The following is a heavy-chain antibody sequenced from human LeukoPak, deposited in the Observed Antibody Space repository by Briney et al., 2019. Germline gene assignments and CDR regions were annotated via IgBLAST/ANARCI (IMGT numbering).Heavy chain of an antibody. CDR1: GYTFTSYG. Sequence: EASVKVSCKASGYTFTSYGISWVRQAPGQGLEWMGWISAYNGNTNYAQKLQGRVTMTTDTSTSTAYMELRSLRSDDTAVYYCARDLLYYYDSRVHDYWGQGTLVTVSS. D-gene: IGHD3-22*01. J-gene: IGHJ4*02. CDR2: ISAYNGNT. V-gene: IGHV1-18*01. CDR3: ARDLLYYYDSRVHDY.